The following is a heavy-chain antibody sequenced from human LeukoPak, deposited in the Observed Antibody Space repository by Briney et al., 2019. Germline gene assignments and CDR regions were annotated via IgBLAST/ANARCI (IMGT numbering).Heavy chain of an antibody. CDR1: GFTFSSYA. J-gene: IGHJ6*03. V-gene: IGHV3-30-3*02. Sequence: PGRSLRLSCAASGFTFSSYAMHWVRQAPGKGLEWVAVISYDGSNKYYADSVKGRFTISRDNSKNTLYLQMNSLRAEDTAVYYCAKSPAPPTYYMDVWGKGTTVTVSS. CDR2: ISYDGSNK. CDR3: AKSPAPPTYYMDV.